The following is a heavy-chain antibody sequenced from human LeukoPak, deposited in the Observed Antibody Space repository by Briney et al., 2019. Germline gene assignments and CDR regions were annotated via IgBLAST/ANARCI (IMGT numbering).Heavy chain of an antibody. Sequence: ASVKVSCKVSGYTLTELSMHWVRQAPGKGLEWMGGFDPEAGETIYAQKFQGRVTMTEDTSTDTAYMELSSLRSEDTAVYYCATFRVVQEQLGNFDYWGQGTLVTVSS. D-gene: IGHD6-6*01. CDR2: FDPEAGET. CDR1: GYTLTELS. V-gene: IGHV1-24*01. J-gene: IGHJ4*02. CDR3: ATFRVVQEQLGNFDY.